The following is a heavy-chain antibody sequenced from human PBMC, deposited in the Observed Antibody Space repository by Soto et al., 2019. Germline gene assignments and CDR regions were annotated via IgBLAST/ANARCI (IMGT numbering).Heavy chain of an antibody. CDR1: GGSISSSSYY. CDR3: ASPMVRGVNEAYYYYGMDV. V-gene: IGHV4-39*01. D-gene: IGHD3-10*01. J-gene: IGHJ6*02. Sequence: SETLSLTCTVSGGSISSSSYYWGWIRQPPGKGLEWIGSIYYSGSTYYNPSLKSRVTISVDASKNQFSLKLSSVTAADTAVYYCASPMVRGVNEAYYYYGMDVWGQGTTVTVSS. CDR2: IYYSGST.